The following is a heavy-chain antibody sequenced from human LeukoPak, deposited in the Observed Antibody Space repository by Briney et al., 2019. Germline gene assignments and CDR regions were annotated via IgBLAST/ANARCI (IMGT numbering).Heavy chain of an antibody. J-gene: IGHJ3*02. CDR2: ISYSGST. Sequence: SETLSLTCTVSGGSISSYYWSWIRQPPGKGLEWIGYISYSGSTNYNPSLKSRVTISVDTSKNQFSLKLSSVTAADTAVYYCAREPDIVVVIAGVRNAFDIWGQGTMVTVSS. CDR3: AREPDIVVVIAGVRNAFDI. V-gene: IGHV4-59*12. CDR1: GGSISSYY. D-gene: IGHD2-15*01.